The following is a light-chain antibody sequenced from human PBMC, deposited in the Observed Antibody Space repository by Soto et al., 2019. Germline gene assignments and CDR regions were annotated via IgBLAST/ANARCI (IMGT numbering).Light chain of an antibody. J-gene: IGLJ1*01. CDR2: DVS. CDR1: SSDVGGYNY. Sequence: QSVLTQPPSVSGSPGQSITISCPGTSSDVGGYNYVSWYQQHPGKAPKLMIYDVSNRPSGVSNRFSGSKSGNTASLTISGLQAEDEADYYCSSYTSSSTPYVFGTGTKVTVL. CDR3: SSYTSSSTPYV. V-gene: IGLV2-14*01.